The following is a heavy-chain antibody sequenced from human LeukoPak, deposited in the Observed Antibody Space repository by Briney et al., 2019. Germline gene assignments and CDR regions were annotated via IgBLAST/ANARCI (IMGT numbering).Heavy chain of an antibody. CDR2: MNPNSGNT. CDR3: ATIAARPNWFDP. D-gene: IGHD6-6*01. CDR1: GYTFTSYD. V-gene: IGHV1-8*01. Sequence: ASVKVSCKASGYTFTSYDINWVRQATGQGLEWMGWMNPNSGNTGYAQKFQGRVTMTRNTSISTAYMELNSLRSEDTAVYYCATIAARPNWFDPWGQGTLVTVSS. J-gene: IGHJ5*02.